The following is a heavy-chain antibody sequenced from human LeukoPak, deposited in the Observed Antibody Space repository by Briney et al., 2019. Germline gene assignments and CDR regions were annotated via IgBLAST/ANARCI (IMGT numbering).Heavy chain of an antibody. V-gene: IGHV3-23*01. D-gene: IGHD2-21*02. CDR2: ISGSGGST. CDR1: GFTFSSYA. CDR3: AKDKSGHIVVVTAKT. J-gene: IGHJ5*02. Sequence: GGSLRLSCAASGFTFSSYAMSWVRQAPGKGLEWVSAISGSGGSTYYADSVKGRFTISRDNSNNTLYLQMNSLRAEDTAVYYCAKDKSGHIVVVTAKTWGQGTLVTVSS.